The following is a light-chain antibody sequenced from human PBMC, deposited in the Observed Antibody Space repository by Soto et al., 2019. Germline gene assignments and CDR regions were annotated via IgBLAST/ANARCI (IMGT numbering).Light chain of an antibody. Sequence: DIHMTQSPSSLSAGVGDRVTITCRASQGISNSLAWYQHKPGKAPKSLMFGASTLQSGVPPRFSGSGSGTEFTLTITSLQAEDFATYYCQHYSEYPFSFGHGTRLDVK. CDR3: QHYSEYPFS. V-gene: IGKV1-16*01. CDR2: GAS. CDR1: QGISNS. J-gene: IGKJ5*01.